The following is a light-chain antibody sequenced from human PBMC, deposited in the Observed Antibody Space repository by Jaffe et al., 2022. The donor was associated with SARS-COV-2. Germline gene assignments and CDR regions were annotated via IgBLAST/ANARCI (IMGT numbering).Light chain of an antibody. J-gene: IGLJ2*01. CDR2: RNN. CDR1: TSNIGSNY. Sequence: QSVLTQPPSASGTPGQRVTISCSGSTSNIGSNYVYWYQQVPGTAPKLLIYRNNQRPSGVPDRFSGSKSGTSASLAISGLQSEDEADYYCAAWDDSLRGVFGGGTRLTVL. CDR3: AAWDDSLRGV. V-gene: IGLV1-47*01.